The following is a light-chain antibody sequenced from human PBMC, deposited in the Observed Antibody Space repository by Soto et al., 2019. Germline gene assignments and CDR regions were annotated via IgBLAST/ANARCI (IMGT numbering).Light chain of an antibody. Sequence: EIVLTQSPATLSLSPGERATLSCRASQSVSSYLAWYQQKPGQAPRLLIYDASNRATGIPARFSGSGSGTDFTLTISSLEAEDFAVYYCQQRSSWPPSITFGQGTRLEIK. V-gene: IGKV3-11*01. CDR3: QQRSSWPPSIT. CDR2: DAS. CDR1: QSVSSY. J-gene: IGKJ5*01.